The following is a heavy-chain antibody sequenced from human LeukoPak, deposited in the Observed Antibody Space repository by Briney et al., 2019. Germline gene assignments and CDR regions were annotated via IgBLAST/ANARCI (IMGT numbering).Heavy chain of an antibody. J-gene: IGHJ4*02. CDR2: ISGSGGST. D-gene: IGHD3-10*01. Sequence: GGSLRLSCAASGFTFSSFGMYWVRQAPGKGLEWVSGISGSGGSTYYADSVKGRFTISKDNSKNTLYLQMNSLRAEDTAVYHCARDPSGSGSYYPSYYFDYWGQGTLVTVSS. V-gene: IGHV3-NL1*01. CDR1: GFTFSSFG. CDR3: ARDPSGSGSYYPSYYFDY.